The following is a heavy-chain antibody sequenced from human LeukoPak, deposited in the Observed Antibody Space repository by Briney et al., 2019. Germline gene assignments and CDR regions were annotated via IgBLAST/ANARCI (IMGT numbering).Heavy chain of an antibody. CDR2: ISGSGGNT. Sequence: PGGSLRLSCAASGFTFSSYAMSWVHQAPGKGLEWVSSISGSGGNTYYADSVKGRFTISRDNSKNTLYLQMNSLRAEDTAVYYCAGAYSSGWYYFDYWGQGTLVTVSS. V-gene: IGHV3-23*01. CDR3: AGAYSSGWYYFDY. CDR1: GFTFSSYA. D-gene: IGHD6-13*01. J-gene: IGHJ4*02.